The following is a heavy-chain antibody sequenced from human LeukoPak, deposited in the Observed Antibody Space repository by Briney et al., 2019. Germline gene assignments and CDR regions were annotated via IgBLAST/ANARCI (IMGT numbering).Heavy chain of an antibody. CDR1: GFTFSSYG. CDR2: IRYDGSNK. CDR3: AKDESYCSSTSCYGNHFDY. V-gene: IGHV3-30*02. J-gene: IGHJ4*02. Sequence: GGSLRLSCAASGFTFSSYGMHWVRQAPGKGLEWVAFIRYDGSNKYYADSAKGRFTISRDNSKNTLYLQMNSLRAEDTAVYYCAKDESYCSSTSCYGNHFDYWGQGTLVTVSS. D-gene: IGHD2-2*01.